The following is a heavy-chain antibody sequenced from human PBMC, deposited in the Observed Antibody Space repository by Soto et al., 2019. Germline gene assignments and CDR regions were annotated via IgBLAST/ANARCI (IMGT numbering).Heavy chain of an antibody. CDR3: AVSIGARYFDY. Sequence: LSLTCAVSGGSISSSNWWSWIRQPPGKGLEWIGYIYYSGSTYYNPSLKSRVTISVDTSKNQFSLKLSSVTAADTAVYYCAVSIGARYFDYWGQGTLVTVSS. D-gene: IGHD6-6*01. J-gene: IGHJ4*02. CDR2: IYYSGST. V-gene: IGHV4-30-4*01. CDR1: GGSISSSNW.